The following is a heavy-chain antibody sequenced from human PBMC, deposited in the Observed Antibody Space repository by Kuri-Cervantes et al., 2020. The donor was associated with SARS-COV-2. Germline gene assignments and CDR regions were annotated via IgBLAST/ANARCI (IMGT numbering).Heavy chain of an antibody. V-gene: IGHV3-15*01. CDR1: GFTFSSYE. CDR2: IKSKTDGGTT. J-gene: IGHJ3*02. D-gene: IGHD2-2*01. Sequence: ESLKISCAASGFTFSSYEMNWVRQAPGKGLEWVGRIKSKTDGGTTDYAAPVKGRFTISRDDSKNTLYLQMNSLKTEDTAVYYCTTGADIVVVPAIMGAFDIWGQGTMVTVSS. CDR3: TTGADIVVVPAIMGAFDI.